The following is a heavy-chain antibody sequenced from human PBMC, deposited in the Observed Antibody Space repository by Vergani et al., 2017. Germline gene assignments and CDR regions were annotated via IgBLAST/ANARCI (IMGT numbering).Heavy chain of an antibody. V-gene: IGHV4-39*01. D-gene: IGHD3-16*02. J-gene: IGHJ4*02. CDR2: IYYSGLT. Sequence: QVKLQESGPGLVKPSETLFLTCTVSADSISSGSYYWGWIRQPPGKSLEWIGSIYYSGLTYYNPSLKSRVAISVDTSKNQFSLKLSSVTAADTAVYYCASLSGVYDYVWGSYRYYFDYWGQGTLVTVSS. CDR3: ASLSGVYDYVWGSYRYYFDY. CDR1: ADSISSGSYY.